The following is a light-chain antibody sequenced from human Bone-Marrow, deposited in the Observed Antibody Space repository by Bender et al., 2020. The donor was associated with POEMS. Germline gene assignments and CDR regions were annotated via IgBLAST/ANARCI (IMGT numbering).Light chain of an antibody. J-gene: IGLJ2*01. V-gene: IGLV2-8*01. Sequence: QSALTQPPSASGSPGQSVTISCTGTTGDIGGHYYISWYQHYPGTAPKLIIYEVFKRPLGVPDRFSASTSADTSTLTISATQAVDEADYYCQTWDSASVVFGAGTKLTVL. CDR2: EVF. CDR1: TGDIGGHYY. CDR3: QTWDSASVV.